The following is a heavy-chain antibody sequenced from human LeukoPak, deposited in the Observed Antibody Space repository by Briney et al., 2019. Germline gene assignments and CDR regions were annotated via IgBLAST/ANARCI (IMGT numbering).Heavy chain of an antibody. CDR1: GFTLSGYE. J-gene: IGHJ4*02. CDR3: VQGGYDYSAYY. V-gene: IGHV3-48*03. Sequence: GGSLRLSCAASGFTLSGYEMNWVRQAPGKGLEWVSFISSTGQTIYYSDSVKGRFTISRDIAKSSLYLQMNSLRAEDTAVYYCVQGGYDYSAYYWGRGTLVTVSS. CDR2: ISSTGQTI. D-gene: IGHD2-21*02.